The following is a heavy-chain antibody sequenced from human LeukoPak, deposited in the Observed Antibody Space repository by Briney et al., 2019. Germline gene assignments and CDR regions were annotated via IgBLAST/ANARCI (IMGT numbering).Heavy chain of an antibody. V-gene: IGHV1-18*01. CDR3: ARQSYGDYSGWFDP. D-gene: IGHD4-17*01. CDR1: GYTFTSYG. J-gene: IGHJ5*02. Sequence: ASVKVPCKASGYTFTSYGISWVRQAPGQGLEWMGWISAYNGNTNYAQKLQGRVTMTTDTSTSTAYMELRSLRSDDTAVYYCARQSYGDYSGWFDPWGQGTLVTVSS. CDR2: ISAYNGNT.